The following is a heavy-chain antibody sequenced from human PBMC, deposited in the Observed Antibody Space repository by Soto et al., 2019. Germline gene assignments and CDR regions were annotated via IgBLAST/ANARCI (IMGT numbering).Heavy chain of an antibody. D-gene: IGHD5-18*01. CDR3: AVGDRGTAMVTHAFDI. CDR2: IIPILGIA. CDR1: GGTLSSYT. V-gene: IGHV1-69*02. J-gene: IGHJ3*02. Sequence: ASVKFSCKASGGTLSSYTISWGRQAPGQGLEWMGRIIPILGIANYAQKFQGRVTITADKSTSTAYMELSSLRSEDTAVYYCAVGDRGTAMVTHAFDIWGQGTMVTVSS.